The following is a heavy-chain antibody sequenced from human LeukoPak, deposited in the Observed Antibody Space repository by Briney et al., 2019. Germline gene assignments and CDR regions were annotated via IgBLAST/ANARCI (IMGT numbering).Heavy chain of an antibody. CDR3: ARAPRPRGSSGGHAFDI. D-gene: IGHD2-15*01. CDR1: GGTFSSYA. CDR2: IIPIFGTA. Sequence: SVKVSCKASGGTFSSYAISWVRQAPGQGLEWMGGIIPIFGTANYVQKFQGRVTITADESTSTAYMELSSLRSEDTAVYYCARAPRPRGSSGGHAFDIWGQGTMVTVSS. V-gene: IGHV1-69*13. J-gene: IGHJ3*02.